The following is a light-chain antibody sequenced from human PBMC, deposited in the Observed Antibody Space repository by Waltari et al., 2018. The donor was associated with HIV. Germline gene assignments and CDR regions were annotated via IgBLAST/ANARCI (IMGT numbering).Light chain of an antibody. V-gene: IGLV1-44*01. Sequence: QSVLTQPPSASGTPGQRVTISCSGRSSNIGVNTVNWYQQLPGTAPKLLIYSNKQRPSGVPDRFAGSKSGASASLAISGLQSEDEADYYCAAWDDSLKGWVFGGGTKLTVL. CDR1: SSNIGVNT. CDR2: SNK. CDR3: AAWDDSLKGWV. J-gene: IGLJ3*02.